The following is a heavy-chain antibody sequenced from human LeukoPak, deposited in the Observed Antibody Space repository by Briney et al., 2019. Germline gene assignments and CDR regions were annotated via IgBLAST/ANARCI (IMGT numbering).Heavy chain of an antibody. CDR2: IYYSGST. CDR1: GGSISSYY. Sequence: PSETLSLTCTVSGGSISSYYWSWIRQPPGKGLEWIGYIYYSGSTNYNPSLKSRVTISVDTSKNQFSLKLSSVTAADTAVYYCARVLSIAAAVDYMDVWGKGTTVTVSS. J-gene: IGHJ6*03. D-gene: IGHD6-13*01. V-gene: IGHV4-59*13. CDR3: ARVLSIAAAVDYMDV.